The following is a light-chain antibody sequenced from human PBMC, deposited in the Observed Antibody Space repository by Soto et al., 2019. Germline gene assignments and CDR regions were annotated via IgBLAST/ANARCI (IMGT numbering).Light chain of an antibody. CDR1: QSLLYSVNNENY. CDR3: QQYFDTPWT. V-gene: IGKV4-1*01. CDR2: WAS. J-gene: IGKJ1*01. Sequence: DIVMTQSPDSLAVSLGERATIKRKSSQSLLYSVNNENYLGWYQQKAGQPPKLLLYWASYRESGVPDRFSGSGSGTDFALTISSLQAEDVAVYYCQQYFDTPWTFGQGTKVDIK.